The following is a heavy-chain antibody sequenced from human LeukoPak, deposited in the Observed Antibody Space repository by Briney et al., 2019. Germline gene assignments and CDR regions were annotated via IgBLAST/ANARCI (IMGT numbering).Heavy chain of an antibody. V-gene: IGHV4-34*01. J-gene: IGHJ3*02. CDR2: INHSGRT. CDR3: ATPNDAFNI. Sequence: SETLSLTCAVYGGSFSGYYWTWIRQPPGKGLEWIGEINHSGRTNYNPSLKSRVSISVDTSNHQFSLRLSSVTAADTAVYYCATPNDAFNIWGQGTMVTASS. CDR1: GGSFSGYY.